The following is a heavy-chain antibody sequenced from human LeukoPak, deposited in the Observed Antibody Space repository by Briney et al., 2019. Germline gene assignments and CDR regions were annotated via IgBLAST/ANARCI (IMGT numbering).Heavy chain of an antibody. CDR3: ARGPQWLVPEWFDP. V-gene: IGHV1-18*01. D-gene: IGHD6-19*01. Sequence: ASVKVSCKASGYTFTSYGISWVGQAPGQGHEWRGWISAYNGNTNYAQKLQGRVTMTTDTSTSTAYMELRSLRSDDTAVYYCARGPQWLVPEWFDPWGQGTLVTVSS. J-gene: IGHJ5*02. CDR1: GYTFTSYG. CDR2: ISAYNGNT.